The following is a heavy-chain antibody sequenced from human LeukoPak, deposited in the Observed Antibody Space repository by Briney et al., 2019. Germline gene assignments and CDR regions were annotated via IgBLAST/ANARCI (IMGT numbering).Heavy chain of an antibody. CDR1: GFTFSSYS. V-gene: IGHV3-21*01. CDR3: ARDGDYYDSSGGFDY. D-gene: IGHD3-22*01. CDR2: ISSSSSYI. Sequence: GGSLRLSCAASGFTFSSYSMNWVRQAPGKWLEWVSSISSSSSYIYYADSVKGRFTISRDNAKNSLYLQMNSLRAEDTAVYYCARDGDYYDSSGGFDYWGQGTLVTVSS. J-gene: IGHJ4*02.